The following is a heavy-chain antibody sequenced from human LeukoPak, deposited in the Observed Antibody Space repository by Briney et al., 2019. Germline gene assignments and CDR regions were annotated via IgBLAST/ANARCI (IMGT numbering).Heavy chain of an antibody. D-gene: IGHD3-10*01. CDR3: ARARITMVRGVIIKRTQYYFDY. V-gene: IGHV4-59*01. J-gene: IGHJ4*02. CDR2: IYYSGST. CDR1: GGSISSYY. Sequence: PSETLSLTCTVSGGSISSYYWSWIRQPPVKGLEWIGYIYYSGSTNYNPSLKSRVTISVDTSKNQFSLKLSSVTAADTAVYYCARARITMVRGVIIKRTQYYFDYWGQGTLVTVSS.